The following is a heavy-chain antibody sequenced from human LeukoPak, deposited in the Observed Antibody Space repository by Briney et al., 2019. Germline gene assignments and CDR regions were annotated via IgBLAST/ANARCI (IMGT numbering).Heavy chain of an antibody. V-gene: IGHV4-30-2*05. CDR1: GGSISSGGYS. CDR3: ARGRSNRITMIVVGTGDWFDP. CDR2: IYYSGST. Sequence: SETLSPTCAVSGGSISSGGYSWSWIRQPPGKGLEWIGYIYYSGSTYYNPSLKSRVTISVDTSKNQFSLKLSSVTAADTAVCYCARGRSNRITMIVVGTGDWFDPWGQGTLVTVSS. D-gene: IGHD3-22*01. J-gene: IGHJ5*02.